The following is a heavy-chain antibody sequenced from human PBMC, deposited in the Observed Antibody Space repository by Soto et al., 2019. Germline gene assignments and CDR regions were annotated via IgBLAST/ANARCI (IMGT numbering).Heavy chain of an antibody. CDR2: IYYSGST. Sequence: SETLSLTCTVSGGSISSGDYYWSWIRQPPGKGLEWIGYIYYSGSTYYNPSLKSRVTISVDTSKNQFSLKLSSVTAADTAVYYCARAERGDYGEFDYWGQGTLVTVSS. CDR1: GGSISSGDYY. V-gene: IGHV4-30-4*01. CDR3: ARAERGDYGEFDY. D-gene: IGHD4-17*01. J-gene: IGHJ4*02.